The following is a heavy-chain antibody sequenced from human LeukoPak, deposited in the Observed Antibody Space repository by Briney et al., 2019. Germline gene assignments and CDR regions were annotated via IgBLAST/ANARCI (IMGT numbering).Heavy chain of an antibody. J-gene: IGHJ4*02. Sequence: GGSPRLSCAASGFTFDDYAMHWVRQAPGKGLEWVSGISWNSGSIGYADSVKGRFTISRDNAKNSLYLQMNSLRAEDTALYYCAKDLHGGYSGYDYDYWGQGTLVTVSS. CDR3: AKDLHGGYSGYDYDY. CDR1: GFTFDDYA. D-gene: IGHD5-12*01. CDR2: ISWNSGSI. V-gene: IGHV3-9*01.